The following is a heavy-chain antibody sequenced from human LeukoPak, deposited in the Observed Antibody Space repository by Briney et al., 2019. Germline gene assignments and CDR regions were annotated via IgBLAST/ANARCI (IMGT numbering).Heavy chain of an antibody. CDR3: AKDSAGPDFWSGYYAPYYMDV. D-gene: IGHD3-3*01. CDR1: GFTFSSYG. CDR2: IRYDGSNK. V-gene: IGHV3-30*02. J-gene: IGHJ6*03. Sequence: GGSLRLSCAASGFTFSSYGMHWVRRAPGKGLEWVAFIRYDGSNKYYADSVKGRFTISRDNSKNTLYLQMNSLRAEDTAVYYCAKDSAGPDFWSGYYAPYYMDVWGKGTTVTVSS.